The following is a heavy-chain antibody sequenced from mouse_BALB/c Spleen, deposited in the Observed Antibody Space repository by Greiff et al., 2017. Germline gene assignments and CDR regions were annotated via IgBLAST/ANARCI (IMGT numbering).Heavy chain of an antibody. CDR1: GYAFSSYW. CDR3: ARSGLRAMDY. CDR2: IYPGDGDT. Sequence: VKLVESGAELVRPGSSVKISCKASGYAFSSYWMNWVKQRPGQGLEWIGQIYPGDGDTNYNGKFKGKATLTADKSSSTAYMQLSSLTSEDSAVYFCARSGLRAMDYWGQGTSVTVSS. V-gene: IGHV1-80*01. D-gene: IGHD4-1*01. J-gene: IGHJ4*01.